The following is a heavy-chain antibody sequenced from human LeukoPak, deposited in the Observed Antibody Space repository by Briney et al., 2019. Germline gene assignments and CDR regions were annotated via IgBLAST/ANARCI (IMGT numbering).Heavy chain of an antibody. J-gene: IGHJ6*02. D-gene: IGHD6-6*01. CDR2: INVGNGNT. V-gene: IGHV1-3*01. Sequence: ASVKVSCKASGYTFTSYAMHWVRQAPGQRLEWMGWINVGNGNTKYSQKFQGRVTITRDTSASTAYMELSSLRSEDTAVYYCASSSSSAHFYGMGVWGQGTTVTVSS. CDR3: ASSSSSAHFYGMGV. CDR1: GYTFTSYA.